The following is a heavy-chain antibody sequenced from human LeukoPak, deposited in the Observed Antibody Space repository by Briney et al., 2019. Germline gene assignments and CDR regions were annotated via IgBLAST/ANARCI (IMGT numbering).Heavy chain of an antibody. J-gene: IGHJ5*02. CDR2: ITTGGRTM. Sequence: GGSLRLSCAASGITLSDHYMSWIRQAPGKGLEWVSYITTGGRTMYYADSVRGRFTISGDNAKNSLYLQMNSLRADDTAVYFCARIHRSNWFDPWGQGTLVTVSS. CDR1: GITLSDHY. V-gene: IGHV3-11*01. D-gene: IGHD5-18*01. CDR3: ARIHRSNWFDP.